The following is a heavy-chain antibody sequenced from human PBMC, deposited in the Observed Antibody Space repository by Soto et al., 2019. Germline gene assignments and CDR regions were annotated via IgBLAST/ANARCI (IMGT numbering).Heavy chain of an antibody. CDR1: GGSISSGDYY. V-gene: IGHV4-31*03. CDR2: IYYSGTT. CDR3: ARTSGDYGLSKYFQH. Sequence: SETLSLACTVSGGSISSGDYYWSWIRQLPGKGLEWIGYIYYSGTTFHNPSLKSRVSISVDTSKNLFSLKLSSMTAADTAVYYCARTSGDYGLSKYFQHWGQGTLVTVSS. J-gene: IGHJ1*01. D-gene: IGHD4-17*01.